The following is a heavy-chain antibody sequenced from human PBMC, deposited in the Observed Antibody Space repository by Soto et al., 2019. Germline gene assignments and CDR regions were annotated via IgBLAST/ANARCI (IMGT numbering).Heavy chain of an antibody. V-gene: IGHV1-3*01. CDR2: INAGNGNT. CDR3: ARVTGGWHYFDY. Sequence: QVQLVQSGAEVKKPGASVKVSCKASGYTFTSYAMHWVRQAPGQRLEWMGWINAGNGNTKYSQKFQGRVTITRDTSASTAYMELSSLRSEDTAVYYCARVTGGWHYFDYWGQRTLVTVSS. D-gene: IGHD6-19*01. CDR1: GYTFTSYA. J-gene: IGHJ4*02.